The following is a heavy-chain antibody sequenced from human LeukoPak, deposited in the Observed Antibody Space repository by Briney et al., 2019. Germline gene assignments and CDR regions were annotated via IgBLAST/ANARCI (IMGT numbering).Heavy chain of an antibody. CDR1: GFTFNSYW. J-gene: IGHJ4*02. V-gene: IGHV3-74*01. Sequence: PGGSLRLSCAASGFTFNSYWMHWLRQVPAKELLWVSRISREGSSTSCADSVKVRFPISRANARNTLKLQMDSLRAEDTAVYYCARDQRFCSGGTCYSAFDYWGQGTLVTVSS. D-gene: IGHD2-15*01. CDR2: ISREGSST. CDR3: ARDQRFCSGGTCYSAFDY.